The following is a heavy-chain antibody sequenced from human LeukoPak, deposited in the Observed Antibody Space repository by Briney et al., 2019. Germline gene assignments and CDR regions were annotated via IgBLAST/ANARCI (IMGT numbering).Heavy chain of an antibody. CDR3: ANHWGSHDWFDP. CDR2: ISGSGGST. D-gene: IGHD7-27*01. J-gene: IGHJ5*02. V-gene: IGHV3-23*01. Sequence: GGSLRLSRAASGFTFSSYWMSWVRQAPGKGLEWVSAISGSGGSTYYADSVKGRFTISRDNSKNTLYLQMNSLRAEDTAVYYCANHWGSHDWFDPWGQGTLVTVSS. CDR1: GFTFSSYW.